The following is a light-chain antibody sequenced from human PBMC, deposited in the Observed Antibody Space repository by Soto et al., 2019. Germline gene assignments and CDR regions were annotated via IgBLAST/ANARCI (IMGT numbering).Light chain of an antibody. CDR3: QQCGGSPLFS. Sequence: EIVLTQSPDTLSLSPGERATLSCTASESVTSSCLAWYQRKPGQAPRLLIHTTSTRATDIPDRFSGSGSGRDFTLTISRLEPDDFAVYYCQQCGGSPLFSFGPGTRVDI. J-gene: IGKJ3*01. V-gene: IGKV3-20*01. CDR2: TTS. CDR1: ESVTSSC.